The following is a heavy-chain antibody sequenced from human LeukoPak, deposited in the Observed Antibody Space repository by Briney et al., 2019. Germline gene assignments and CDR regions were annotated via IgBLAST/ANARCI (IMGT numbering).Heavy chain of an antibody. D-gene: IGHD3-10*01. V-gene: IGHV1-46*01. CDR3: ARDPRRYYGSGSYYNGYYYYYMDV. CDR1: GYTFTSYY. Sequence: ASVKVSCKASGYTFTSYYMHWVRQAPGQGLEWMGIINPSGGSTSYAQKFQGRVTMTRDMSTSTVYMELSSLRSEDTAVYYCARDPRRYYGSGSYYNGYYYYYMDVWGKGTTVTVSS. J-gene: IGHJ6*03. CDR2: INPSGGST.